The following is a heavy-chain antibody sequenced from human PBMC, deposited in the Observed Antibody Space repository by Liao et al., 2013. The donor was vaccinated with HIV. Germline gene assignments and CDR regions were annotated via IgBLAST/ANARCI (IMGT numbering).Heavy chain of an antibody. Sequence: QVRLQESGPGLVRSSETLSLTCSVSGGSMGGYYWNWIRQSPAKGLEWIGYVYHTGETHYNPSLKSRLSISVDTSENQFSLKLRSVTAADTAIYYCASLPRGQLVNAYFHYWGQGTLVTVAS. CDR3: ASLPRGQLVNAYFHY. CDR1: GGSMGGYY. CDR2: VYHTGET. J-gene: IGHJ4*02. D-gene: IGHD3-16*01. V-gene: IGHV4-59*01.